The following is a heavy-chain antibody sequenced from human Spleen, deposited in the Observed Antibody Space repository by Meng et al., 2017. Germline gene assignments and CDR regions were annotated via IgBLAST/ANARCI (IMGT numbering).Heavy chain of an antibody. V-gene: IGHV4-39*07. CDR1: RDSTSRSRYY. J-gene: IGHJ2*01. Sequence: SETLSLTCTVSRDSTSRSRYYWGWLRQPPGKGLEWIGEVNHSGSTNYNPSLKSRVTISVDTSKNQFSLKLTSVTAADTAVYYCARDPRGPLAVAGFFDLWGRGTLVTVSS. CDR2: VNHSGST. CDR3: ARDPRGPLAVAGFFDL. D-gene: IGHD6-19*01.